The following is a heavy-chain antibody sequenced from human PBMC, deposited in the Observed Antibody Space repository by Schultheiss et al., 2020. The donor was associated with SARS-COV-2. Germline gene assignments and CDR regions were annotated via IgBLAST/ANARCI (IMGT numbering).Heavy chain of an antibody. Sequence: GGSLRLSCAASGFTFSSYAMNWVRQAPGKGLEWVSIIYSDGRTYYGDSVKGRFTLSRDNSKNTLYLQMNSLRAEDTAVYYCAKDKQWLANRNAFDIWGQGTMVTVSS. V-gene: IGHV3-23*03. CDR3: AKDKQWLANRNAFDI. D-gene: IGHD6-19*01. CDR2: IYSDGRT. CDR1: GFTFSSYA. J-gene: IGHJ3*02.